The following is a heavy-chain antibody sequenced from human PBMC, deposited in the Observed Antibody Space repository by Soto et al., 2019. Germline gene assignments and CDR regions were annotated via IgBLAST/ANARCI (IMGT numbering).Heavy chain of an antibody. D-gene: IGHD2-2*02. V-gene: IGHV3-48*03. J-gene: IGHJ4*02. CDR2: ISSSGSTI. CDR1: GFMFSSYE. Sequence: SLRLSCAASGFMFSSYEVNWVRQAPGKGLEWVSYISSSGSTIYYADSVKGRFTSSKDNAKNSLYLQMNSLRVEDTAVYYCASRNTGGFDYWGQGTLVTVSS. CDR3: ASRNTGGFDY.